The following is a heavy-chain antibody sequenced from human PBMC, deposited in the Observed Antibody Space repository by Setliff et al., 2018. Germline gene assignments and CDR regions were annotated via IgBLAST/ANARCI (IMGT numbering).Heavy chain of an antibody. J-gene: IGHJ4*02. Sequence: ASVKVSCKASGDTFRSYSISWVRQAPGQGLEWMGGIIPKLGSADYAQRFQDRVTINAGESTRTVYMELSRLRSQDTAIYYCARSPHYYDSSGYCYYFDFWGQGTPVTVSS. CDR2: IIPKLGSA. V-gene: IGHV1-69*13. CDR1: GDTFRSYS. CDR3: ARSPHYYDSSGYCYYFDF. D-gene: IGHD3-22*01.